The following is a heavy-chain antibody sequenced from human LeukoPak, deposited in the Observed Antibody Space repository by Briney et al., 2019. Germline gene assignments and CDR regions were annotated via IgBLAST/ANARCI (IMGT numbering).Heavy chain of an antibody. V-gene: IGHV3-66*01. D-gene: IGHD6-6*01. Sequence: GGSLRLSCLVSGFTFRDYWMSWVRQAPGKGLEWVSVIYSGGGTYYADSVRGRFTISRDNSKNTLYLQLNSLRAEDTAVYYCARYPYSTSSWSDPWGQGTLVTVSS. CDR3: ARYPYSTSSWSDP. J-gene: IGHJ5*02. CDR2: IYSGGGT. CDR1: GFTFRDYW.